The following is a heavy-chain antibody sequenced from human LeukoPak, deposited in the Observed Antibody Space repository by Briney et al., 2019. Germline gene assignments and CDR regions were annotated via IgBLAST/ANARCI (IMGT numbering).Heavy chain of an antibody. D-gene: IGHD5-12*01. V-gene: IGHV3-30*18. CDR1: GFTFSSYG. CDR2: ISYDGSNK. Sequence: GRSLRLSCAASGFTFSSYGMHWVRQAPGQGLEWVAVISYDGSNKYYADSVKGRFTISRDNSKNTLYLQMNSLRAEDTAVYYCAKTRSGYSGYDSGFFDYWGQGTLVTVSS. CDR3: AKTRSGYSGYDSGFFDY. J-gene: IGHJ4*02.